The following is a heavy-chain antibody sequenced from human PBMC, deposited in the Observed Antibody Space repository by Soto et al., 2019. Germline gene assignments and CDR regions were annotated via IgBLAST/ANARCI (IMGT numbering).Heavy chain of an antibody. CDR3: ARDRVMPYLRDTHYYDSSDLDYGMDV. CDR2: INQVGIDK. CDR1: GFTFSSYW. V-gene: IGHV3-7*01. Sequence: GGSLRLSCAASGFTFSSYWMTWVRQAPGKGLEWVANINQVGIDKYYMDFMKGRFTFSRDNAKNSLLLQLNSLIAEDTAVYYCARDRVMPYLRDTHYYDSSDLDYGMDVWGQGTTVTVSS. J-gene: IGHJ6*02. D-gene: IGHD3-22*01.